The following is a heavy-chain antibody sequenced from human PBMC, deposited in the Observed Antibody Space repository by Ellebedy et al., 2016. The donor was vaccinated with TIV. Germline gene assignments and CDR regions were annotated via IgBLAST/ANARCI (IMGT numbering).Heavy chain of an antibody. CDR1: GFTFSGSA. Sequence: GGSLRLXCAASGFTFSGSAMHWVRQASGKGLEWVGRIRSKANSYATAYAASVKGRFTISRDDSKNTAYLQMNSLKTEDTAVYYCISPGGWFDYWGQGTLVTVSS. CDR2: IRSKANSYAT. J-gene: IGHJ4*02. D-gene: IGHD6-19*01. V-gene: IGHV3-73*01. CDR3: ISPGGWFDY.